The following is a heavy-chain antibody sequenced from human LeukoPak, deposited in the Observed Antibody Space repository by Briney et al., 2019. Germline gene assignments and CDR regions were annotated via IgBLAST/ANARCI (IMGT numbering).Heavy chain of an antibody. Sequence: ASVKVSCKASGYTFTDYYMHWVRQAPGQGLEWMGWINPNSGNTGYAQKFQGGVTITRNTSISTAYMELSSLRSEDTAVYYCARGSLGSGRLKVDYWGQGTLVTVSS. V-gene: IGHV1-8*03. J-gene: IGHJ4*02. CDR3: ARGSLGSGRLKVDY. CDR1: GYTFTDYY. CDR2: INPNSGNT. D-gene: IGHD3-10*01.